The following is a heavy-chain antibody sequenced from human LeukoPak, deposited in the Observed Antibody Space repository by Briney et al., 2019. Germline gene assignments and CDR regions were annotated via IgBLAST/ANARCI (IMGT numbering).Heavy chain of an antibody. Sequence: GGSLRLSCAASGFTVSSNYMSWVRQAPGKGLEWVSVICSGGSTYYADSVKGRFTISRDNSKNTVYLQMNSLRAEDTAVYYCAQGAYYGSGTYMDVWGQGTTVTVSS. CDR1: GFTVSSNY. J-gene: IGHJ6*02. CDR3: AQGAYYGSGTYMDV. V-gene: IGHV3-53*01. D-gene: IGHD3-10*01. CDR2: ICSGGST.